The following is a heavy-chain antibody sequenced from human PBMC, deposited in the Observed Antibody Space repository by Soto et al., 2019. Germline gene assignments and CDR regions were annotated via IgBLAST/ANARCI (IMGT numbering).Heavy chain of an antibody. V-gene: IGHV3-33*01. D-gene: IGHD6-19*01. CDR3: GREHSSLSYLDN. CDR2: IWYDGSNK. J-gene: IGHJ4*02. CDR1: GFTLSNHA. Sequence: QVQLVESGGGVVQSGRSLRLSCVASGFTLSNHAMHWVRQAPGKGLEWVAVIWYDGSNKYYADSVKGRCTISRDNSKNTLYVQMNSLRAEDTAVYYCGREHSSLSYLDNWGQGTLVTVFS.